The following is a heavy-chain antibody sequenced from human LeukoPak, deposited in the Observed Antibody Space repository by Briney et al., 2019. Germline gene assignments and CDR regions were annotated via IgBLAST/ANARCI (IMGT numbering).Heavy chain of an antibody. CDR1: GGTFSNYG. D-gene: IGHD3-10*01. Sequence: ASVKVSCKASGGTFSNYGISWVRQAPGQGLEWMGGIIPIFDTRNYAQKFQGRVTITADESTSTAYMELSSLTSEDTAVYYCAREPASAGVLWFGELPSPFDPWGQGTLVTVSS. V-gene: IGHV1-69*13. J-gene: IGHJ5*02. CDR2: IIPIFDTR. CDR3: AREPASAGVLWFGELPSPFDP.